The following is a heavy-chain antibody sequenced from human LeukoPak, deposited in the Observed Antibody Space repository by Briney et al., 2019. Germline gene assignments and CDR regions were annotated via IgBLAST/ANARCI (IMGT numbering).Heavy chain of an antibody. Sequence: WASVKVSCKTSGYSFPTYGISWVRQAPGQGLEWMGWISNDNGITNYAPQFQGRVTLDTETYTSTAYMELRNLRSDDTAVYYCARGGFDYYGTGRAFDVWGQGTLVTVSS. V-gene: IGHV1-18*01. CDR3: ARGGFDYYGTGRAFDV. CDR2: ISNDNGIT. CDR1: GYSFPTYG. D-gene: IGHD3-10*01. J-gene: IGHJ4*02.